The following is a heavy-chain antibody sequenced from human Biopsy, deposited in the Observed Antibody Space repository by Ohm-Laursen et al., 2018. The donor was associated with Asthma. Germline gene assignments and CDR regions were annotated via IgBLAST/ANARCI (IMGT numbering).Heavy chain of an antibody. J-gene: IGHJ4*02. CDR3: ARGDSSNWSHYYFDY. V-gene: IGHV3-23*01. CDR1: GFNFRTYA. CDR2: ITGSGETT. D-gene: IGHD3-22*01. Sequence: SLRLSCAASGFNFRTYALSWVRQAPGKGLEWVSLITGSGETTKYADSVRGRFTISRDFSKNTLHLQMHSLRVEDTAVYYCARGDSSNWSHYYFDYWGQGTLVTVSS.